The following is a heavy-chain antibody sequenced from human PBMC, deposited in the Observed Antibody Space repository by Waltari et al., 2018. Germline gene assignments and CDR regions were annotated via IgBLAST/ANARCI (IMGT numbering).Heavy chain of an antibody. J-gene: IGHJ4*02. CDR2: VNPYNGNT. CDR3: ARGSDYDYIWGSYRFDY. V-gene: IGHV1-18*01. D-gene: IGHD3-16*02. Sequence: VQLVQSGAEVKNPGAPVKVSCKASGYSFTHYGITWVRQAPGQGLEWMGWVNPYNGNTNYAQKFQGRVTMTTETSTSTAYMELRSLRSDDTAVYYCARGSDYDYIWGSYRFDYWGQGTLVTVSS. CDR1: GYSFTHYG.